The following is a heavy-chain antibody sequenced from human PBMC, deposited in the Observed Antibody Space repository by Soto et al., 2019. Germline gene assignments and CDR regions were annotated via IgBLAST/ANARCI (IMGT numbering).Heavy chain of an antibody. J-gene: IGHJ4*02. Sequence: EVQLVESGGGLVQPGGSLKLSCAASGFTFSGSAMHWVRQASGKGLEWVGRIRSKTDGGTTDYAAPVKCRFTISRDKSKNTLQLQMNSLKTEDTAVYYCTTDISPDPDFDWSERDFDYWGQGTLVTVSS. CDR1: GFTFSGSA. CDR3: TTDISPDPDFDWSERDFDY. V-gene: IGHV3-15*01. CDR2: IRSKTDGGTT. D-gene: IGHD3-9*01.